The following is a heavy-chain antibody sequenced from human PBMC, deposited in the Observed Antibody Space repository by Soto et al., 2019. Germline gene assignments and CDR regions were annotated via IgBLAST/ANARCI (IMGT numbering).Heavy chain of an antibody. V-gene: IGHV4-31*03. CDR3: ARDRHNNFFDP. J-gene: IGHJ5*02. Sequence: QVQLQESGPGLVKPSQTLSLTCTVSGASMSSGGYYWTWIRQSSGKGLEWIGYIYYSGSTYYNPSIESRVAISLDTSRSQFSLTLHSVTAADTAIYYCARDRHNNFFDPWGQGTLVTVSS. CDR2: IYYSGST. D-gene: IGHD6-6*01. CDR1: GASMSSGGYY.